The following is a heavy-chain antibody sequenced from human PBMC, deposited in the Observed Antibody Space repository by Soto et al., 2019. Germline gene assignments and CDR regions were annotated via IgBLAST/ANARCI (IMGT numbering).Heavy chain of an antibody. CDR3: ARDLVKYYGSGSRPYNWFDP. V-gene: IGHV1-69*13. CDR2: IIPIFGTA. D-gene: IGHD3-10*01. J-gene: IGHJ5*02. CDR1: GGTFSSYA. Sequence: ASVKVSCKASGGTFSSYAISWARQAPGQGLEWMGGIIPIFGTANYAQKFQGRVTITADESTSTAYMELSSLRSEDTAVYYCARDLVKYYGSGSRPYNWFDPWGQGTLVTVSS.